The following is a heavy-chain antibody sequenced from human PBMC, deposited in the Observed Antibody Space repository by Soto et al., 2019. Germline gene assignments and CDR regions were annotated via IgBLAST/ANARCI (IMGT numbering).Heavy chain of an antibody. D-gene: IGHD1-26*01. CDR1: GFTFSSYG. Sequence: GGSLRLSCAASGFTFSSYGIHCVRQAPGKGLEWWAVISYDGSNKYYADSVKGRFTISRDNSKNPLYLQMNSLRAEDTAVYYCAKDVVVGATTGLGDYYYYYGMDVWGQGTTVTVYS. V-gene: IGHV3-30*18. CDR3: AKDVVVGATTGLGDYYYYYGMDV. CDR2: ISYDGSNK. J-gene: IGHJ6*02.